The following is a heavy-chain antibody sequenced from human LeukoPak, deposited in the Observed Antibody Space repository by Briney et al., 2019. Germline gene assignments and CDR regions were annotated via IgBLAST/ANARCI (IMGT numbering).Heavy chain of an antibody. CDR3: ARDPYSRSGYLP. Sequence: GGSLRLSCTVSGFTVSSNSMSWVRQAPGKGLEWVSFIYSDNTHYSDSVKGRFTISRDNAKNRLYLQMNSLRAEDTAVYYCARDPYSRSGYLPWGQGTLVTVSS. J-gene: IGHJ5*02. CDR2: IYSDNT. V-gene: IGHV3-53*01. D-gene: IGHD6-13*01. CDR1: GFTVSSNS.